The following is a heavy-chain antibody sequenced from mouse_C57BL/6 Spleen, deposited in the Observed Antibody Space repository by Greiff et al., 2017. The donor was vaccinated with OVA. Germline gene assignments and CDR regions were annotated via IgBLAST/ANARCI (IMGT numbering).Heavy chain of an antibody. V-gene: IGHV1-5*01. D-gene: IGHD2-1*01. CDR3: TRSGYYGNYAMDY. Sequence: VQLQQSGTVLARPGASVKMSCKTSGYTFPSYWMHWVKQRPGQGLEWIGDIYPGNSDPSYNQKFKGKAKLTAVTSASTAYMELSSLTNEDAAVYYCTRSGYYGNYAMDYWGQGTTVTVSS. CDR1: GYTFPSYW. J-gene: IGHJ4*01. CDR2: IYPGNSDP.